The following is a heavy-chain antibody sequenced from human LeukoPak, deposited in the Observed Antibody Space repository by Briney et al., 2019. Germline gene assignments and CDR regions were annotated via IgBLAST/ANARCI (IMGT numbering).Heavy chain of an antibody. V-gene: IGHV1-2*02. CDR2: INPNSGGT. CDR1: GYTFTYYY. CDR3: ARGVSGYFYLFDC. Sequence: ASVTVSFKSSGYTFTYYYMHWVRQAPGQGLEWMGWINPNSGGTNSAQKFQGRVTMTRDTSISTGYMELSRLRSDDTAVYYCARGVSGYFYLFDCWGQGTLVTVSS. J-gene: IGHJ4*02. D-gene: IGHD3-22*01.